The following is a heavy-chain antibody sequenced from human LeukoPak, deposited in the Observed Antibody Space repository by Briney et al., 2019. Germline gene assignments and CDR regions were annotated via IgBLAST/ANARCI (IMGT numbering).Heavy chain of an antibody. J-gene: IGHJ4*02. V-gene: IGHV4-59*07. Sequence: SGTLSLTCSVSGASINSYYWSWIRQPPGRGLEWIGYIYHSGSTNYNSSFRSRVTISVDTSKNQVSLRLSSVTAADTAVYYCARGGYYYDSRNYPSFGGLNFAYWGQGSLVTVSS. CDR3: ARGGYYYDSRNYPSFGGLNFAY. CDR2: IYHSGST. D-gene: IGHD3-22*01. CDR1: GASINSYY.